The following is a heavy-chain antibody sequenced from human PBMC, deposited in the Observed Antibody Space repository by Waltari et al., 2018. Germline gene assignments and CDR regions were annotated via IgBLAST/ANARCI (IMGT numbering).Heavy chain of an antibody. CDR2: ISSTGRNT. J-gene: IGHJ5*02. CDR3: ARGPPTLTSTTFQSDS. CDR1: GFTFGDYY. V-gene: IGHV3-11*06. Sequence: QERLVEAGGGLGQAGGSLRLACGASGFTFGDYYMRWIRQAPGNGLEWVADISSTGRNTDYGDSVRGRFTISRDNTKNSLYLQMHSLRVEDTAVYFCARGPPTLTSTTFQSDSWGQGTLVTVSS. D-gene: IGHD2-2*01.